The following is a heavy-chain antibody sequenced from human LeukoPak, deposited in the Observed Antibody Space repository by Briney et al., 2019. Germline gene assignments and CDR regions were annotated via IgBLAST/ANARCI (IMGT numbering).Heavy chain of an antibody. Sequence: SETLSLTCAVYGGSFGGYYWSWIRQPPGKGLEWIGEINHSGSTNYNPSLKSRVTISVDTSKNQVSLKLSSVTAADTAVYYCATRGRARDYWGQGTLVTVSS. J-gene: IGHJ4*02. CDR3: ATRGRARDY. CDR1: GGSFGGYY. V-gene: IGHV4-34*01. CDR2: INHSGST. D-gene: IGHD3-10*01.